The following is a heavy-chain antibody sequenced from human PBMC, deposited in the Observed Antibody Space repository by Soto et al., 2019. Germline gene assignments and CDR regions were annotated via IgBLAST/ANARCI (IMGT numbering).Heavy chain of an antibody. Sequence: GGSLRLSCAASGRSGSSNYMSWVRQAPGKGLEWVAVIYSGGSTYYADSVKGRFTISRDDSKNTVFLQMDRLRAEDTALYYCAIFYDFWTGQREYWGQGILVTVSS. CDR2: IYSGGST. J-gene: IGHJ4*02. CDR1: GRSGSSNY. D-gene: IGHD3-3*01. CDR3: AIFYDFWTGQREY. V-gene: IGHV3-53*01.